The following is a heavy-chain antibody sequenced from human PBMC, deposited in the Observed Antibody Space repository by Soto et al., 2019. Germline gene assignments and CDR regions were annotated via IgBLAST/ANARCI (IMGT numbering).Heavy chain of an antibody. CDR1: GGTFSSYT. D-gene: IGHD3-3*01. CDR3: ATHYDFWSGYQD. J-gene: IGHJ4*02. V-gene: IGHV1-69*02. CDR2: IIPILGIA. Sequence: QVQLVQSGAEVKKPGSSVKVSCKASGGTFSSYTISWVRQAPGQGLEWMGRIIPILGIANYAQKFQGRVTITADKSTSTADMELSSLRSEDTAVYYCATHYDFWSGYQDWGQGTLVTVSS.